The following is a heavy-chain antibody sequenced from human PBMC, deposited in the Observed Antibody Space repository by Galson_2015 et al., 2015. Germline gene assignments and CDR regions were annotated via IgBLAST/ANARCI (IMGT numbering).Heavy chain of an antibody. CDR1: GFTFSNYS. J-gene: IGHJ3*02. D-gene: IGHD2-15*01. Sequence: SLRLSCAASGFTFSNYSMSWVRQAPGKGPEWISYITSRSSTIYYPDSVKGRFTISRDNAKNSLYLEMKSLRDEDTALYYCARDLGYCSGTSCYSVGAFDIWGQGTMVTVSS. CDR2: ITSRSSTI. CDR3: ARDLGYCSGTSCYSVGAFDI. V-gene: IGHV3-48*02.